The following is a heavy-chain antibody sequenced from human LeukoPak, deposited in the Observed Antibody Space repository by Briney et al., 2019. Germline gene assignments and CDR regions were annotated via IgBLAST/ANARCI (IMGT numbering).Heavy chain of an antibody. Sequence: NPSETLSLTCTVSGGSFSSSSHFWGWLRQPPGRGLEWIGSIRNSGNTYYSPSLKSRVTISVDTSKNQFSLKLSSVTAADTAVYYCARHVYGEYGPGDYWGQGILVTVSS. CDR1: GGSFSSSSHF. J-gene: IGHJ4*02. D-gene: IGHD4-17*01. V-gene: IGHV4-39*01. CDR3: ARHVYGEYGPGDY. CDR2: IRNSGNT.